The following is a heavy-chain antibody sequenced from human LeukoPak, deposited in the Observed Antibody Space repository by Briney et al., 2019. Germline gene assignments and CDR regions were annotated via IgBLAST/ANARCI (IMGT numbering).Heavy chain of an antibody. J-gene: IGHJ4*02. CDR2: ISQSGSQ. V-gene: IGHV4-34*01. D-gene: IGHD4-17*01. CDR1: GGSFSGYF. CDR3: AVSTVKVTTRTLDH. Sequence: PSETLSLTCDVYGGSFSGYFWTWFRQPPGKGLEWIGEISQSGSQIYKPSLKSRVTISVDTSENQFSLKLTSMTAADTAVYYCAVSTVKVTTRTLDHWSQGTLVTVSS.